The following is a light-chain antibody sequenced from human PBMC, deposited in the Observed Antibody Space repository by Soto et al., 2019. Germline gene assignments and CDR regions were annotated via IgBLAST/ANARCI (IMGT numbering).Light chain of an antibody. CDR3: QQANSFPRT. V-gene: IGKV1-39*01. CDR2: AAS. Sequence: DIQMPQSPSSLSASVGDRLTITCRASQSISTYLNWYRQKTGKAPELLIYAASSLQSGVPSRFSGSGSGTEFTLTISSLHPEEFATYYCQQANSFPRTFGQGTRLEI. J-gene: IGKJ5*01. CDR1: QSISTY.